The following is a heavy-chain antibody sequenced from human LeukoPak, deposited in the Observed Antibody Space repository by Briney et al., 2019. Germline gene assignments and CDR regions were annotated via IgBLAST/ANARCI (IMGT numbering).Heavy chain of an antibody. D-gene: IGHD3-10*01. CDR2: IYSGGNT. CDR3: ARVGVWFGEYHFDY. V-gene: IGHV3-53*01. Sequence: GGSLRLSCAASGFTVSNNYMTWVRQAPGKGLEWVSVIYSGGNTYYADSVKGRFTISRDNSKNTLYLQMNTLRAEDTAVYYCARVGVWFGEYHFDYWGQGTLVTVSS. J-gene: IGHJ4*02. CDR1: GFTVSNNY.